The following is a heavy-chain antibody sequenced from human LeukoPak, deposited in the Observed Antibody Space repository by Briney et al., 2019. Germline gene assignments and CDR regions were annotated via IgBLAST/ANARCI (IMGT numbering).Heavy chain of an antibody. J-gene: IGHJ5*02. Sequence: SETLSLTCAVSGGSISSSNWWSWVRPPPGKGLEWIGSIYYSGSTYYNPSLKSRVTISVDTSKNQFSLKLTFVTTADTAVYYCARALGYCSGGSCTRGYNWFDPWGQGTLVTVPS. CDR2: IYYSGST. V-gene: IGHV4-39*01. CDR3: ARALGYCSGGSCTRGYNWFDP. D-gene: IGHD2-15*01. CDR1: GGSISSSNW.